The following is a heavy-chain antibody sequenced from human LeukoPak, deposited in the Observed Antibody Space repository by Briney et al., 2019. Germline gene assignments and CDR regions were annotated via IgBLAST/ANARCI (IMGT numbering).Heavy chain of an antibody. J-gene: IGHJ3*02. D-gene: IGHD6-13*01. CDR3: AREGQGAAAGRPDAFDI. V-gene: IGHV3-74*01. Sequence: GGSLRLSCAAPGFTFSSYWMHWVRQAPGKGLVWVSRINSDGSSTSYADSVKGRFTISRDNAKNSLYLQMNSLRAEDTAVYYCAREGQGAAAGRPDAFDIWGQGTMVTVSS. CDR2: INSDGSST. CDR1: GFTFSSYW.